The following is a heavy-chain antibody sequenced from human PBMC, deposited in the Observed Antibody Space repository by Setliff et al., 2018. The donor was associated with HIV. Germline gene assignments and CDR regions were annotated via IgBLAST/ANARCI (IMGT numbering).Heavy chain of an antibody. CDR2: VDPNSGDI. V-gene: IGHV1-2*02. D-gene: IGHD3-10*01. J-gene: IGHJ4*02. CDR1: GYTFTDYY. Sequence: ASVKVSCKASGYTFTDYYLHWVRQAPGQGPEWVGWVDPNSGDINFAQKFQGRVTMTRDTSTSTVYMEVSSLRSDDTAVYYCAREGSPIYYFDYWSQGTLVTVSS. CDR3: AREGSPIYYFDY.